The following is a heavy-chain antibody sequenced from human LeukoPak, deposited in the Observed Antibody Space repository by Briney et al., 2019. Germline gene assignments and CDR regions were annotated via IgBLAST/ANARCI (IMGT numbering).Heavy chain of an antibody. Sequence: GGSLRLSCAASGFTFSSYGMRWVRQAPGKGTEWVSTISIDGSKTYYADSLKGPFTLPRHTSKHTLYLQMNSLRAEDTAVYYCARKGIGSSRYQNMDVWGKGTTVTVSS. V-gene: IGHV3-23*01. CDR3: ARKGIGSSRYQNMDV. CDR2: ISIDGSKT. D-gene: IGHD6-25*01. J-gene: IGHJ6*03. CDR1: GFTFSSYG.